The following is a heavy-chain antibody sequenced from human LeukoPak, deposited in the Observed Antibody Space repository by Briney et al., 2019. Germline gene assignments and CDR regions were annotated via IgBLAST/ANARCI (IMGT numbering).Heavy chain of an antibody. Sequence: ASVKVSCKASGGTFSSYAISWVRQAPGQGLEWMGGIIPIFGTANYAQKFQGRVTITADESTSTAYMELSSLRSEDTAAYYCARGGYCSGGSCYISFDYWGQGTLVTVSS. D-gene: IGHD2-15*01. V-gene: IGHV1-69*13. CDR1: GGTFSSYA. CDR2: IIPIFGTA. CDR3: ARGGYCSGGSCYISFDY. J-gene: IGHJ4*02.